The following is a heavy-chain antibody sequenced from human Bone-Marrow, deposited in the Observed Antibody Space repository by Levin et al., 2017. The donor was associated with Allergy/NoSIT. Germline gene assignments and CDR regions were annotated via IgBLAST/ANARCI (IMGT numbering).Heavy chain of an antibody. CDR3: VKENYYDSNDYPYYFDD. V-gene: IGHV3-30*18. CDR1: GFIFSSYD. Sequence: GESLKISCAASGFIFSSYDMHWVRQAPGKGLEWVAVVSYDGKNENYADFVKGRFTVSRDNSKNTLFLQMNSLRAEDTAVYYCVKENYYDSNDYPYYFDDWGQGTLVTVSS. J-gene: IGHJ4*02. CDR2: VSYDGKNE. D-gene: IGHD3-22*01.